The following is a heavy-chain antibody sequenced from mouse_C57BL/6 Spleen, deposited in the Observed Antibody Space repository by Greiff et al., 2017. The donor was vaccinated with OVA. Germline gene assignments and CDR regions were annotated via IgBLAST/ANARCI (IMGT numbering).Heavy chain of an antibody. CDR2: IDPSDSYT. CDR3: ARAGQGLFYAMDY. D-gene: IGHD3-3*01. J-gene: IGHJ4*01. Sequence: QVQLKQPGAELVKPGASVKLSCKASGYTFTSYWMQWVKQRPGQGLEWIGEIDPSDSYTNYNQKFKGKATLTVDTSSSTAYMQLSSLTSEDSAVYYCARAGQGLFYAMDYWGQGTSVTVSS. CDR1: GYTFTSYW. V-gene: IGHV1-50*01.